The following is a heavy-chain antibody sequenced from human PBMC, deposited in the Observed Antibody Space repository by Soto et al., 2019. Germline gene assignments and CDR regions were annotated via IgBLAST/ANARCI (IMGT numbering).Heavy chain of an antibody. CDR2: ISGAGHTI. CDR3: ARDVSGWTGTGWFDP. D-gene: IGHD1-1*01. J-gene: IGHJ5*02. CDR1: GYTFTGYG. V-gene: IGHV3-48*02. Sequence: ESGGGLVQPGGSLRLSCAASGYTFTGYGMNWVRQAPGKGLEWISYISGAGHTIYYADSVKGRFTVSRDSATNSVYLQVSSLRDDDTAIYYCARDVSGWTGTGWFDPWGQGTLVTVTS.